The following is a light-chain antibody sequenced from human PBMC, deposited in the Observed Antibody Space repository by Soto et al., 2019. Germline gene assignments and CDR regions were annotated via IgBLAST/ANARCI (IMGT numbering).Light chain of an antibody. CDR3: QQYGSSPLFT. CDR1: QSVSSSC. Sequence: EIVLTQSPGTLSLSPGERATLSCRASQSVSSSCLAWDQQKRGQAPRLLIYGASSRATGITDRFSGSGYGTDFTLTISRLEPQDFAVYYCQQYGSSPLFTLGPGTKVDIK. J-gene: IGKJ3*01. V-gene: IGKV3-20*01. CDR2: GAS.